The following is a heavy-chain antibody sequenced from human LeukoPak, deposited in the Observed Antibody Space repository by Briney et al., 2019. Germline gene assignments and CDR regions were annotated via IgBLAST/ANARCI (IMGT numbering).Heavy chain of an antibody. CDR3: ARGVVSYGSDDAFDI. CDR1: GDSINSYC. V-gene: IGHV4-59*01. Sequence: SETLSLTCTVSGDSINSYCWSWIRQPPGKGLEWIGYIYYSGSTNYNPSLKSRVTISVDTSKNQFSLKLSFVTAADTAVYYCARGVVSYGSDDAFDIWGQGTMVTVSS. D-gene: IGHD5-18*01. CDR2: IYYSGST. J-gene: IGHJ3*02.